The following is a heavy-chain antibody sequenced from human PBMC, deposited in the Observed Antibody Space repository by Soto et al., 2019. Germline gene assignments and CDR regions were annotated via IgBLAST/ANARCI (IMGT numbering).Heavy chain of an antibody. J-gene: IGHJ5*02. CDR2: ISSSSSTI. D-gene: IGHD6-13*01. CDR3: ARNPEPIAQLAGFDP. Sequence: EVQLLESGGGLVQPGGSLRLSCAASGFTFSSYSMNWVRQAPGKGLEWVSYISSSSSTIYYADSVKGRFTISRDNAKNALYLQKNSPRAQGTPVYYSARNPEPIAQLAGFDPWGQGTLVTFSS. CDR1: GFTFSSYS. V-gene: IGHV3-48*01.